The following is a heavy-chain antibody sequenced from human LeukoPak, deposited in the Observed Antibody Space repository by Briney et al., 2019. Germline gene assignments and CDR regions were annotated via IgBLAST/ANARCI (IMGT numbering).Heavy chain of an antibody. Sequence: ASVKVSCKASGYTFTSFDINWVRQATGQGLEWMGWMNPNSGNTDYAQKFQGRVTMTTNPSISTTYMELSSLRSEDTAVYYCARGGSGWPIDYWGQGTLVTVSS. V-gene: IGHV1-8*01. J-gene: IGHJ4*02. D-gene: IGHD6-19*01. CDR3: ARGGSGWPIDY. CDR2: MNPNSGNT. CDR1: GYTFTSFD.